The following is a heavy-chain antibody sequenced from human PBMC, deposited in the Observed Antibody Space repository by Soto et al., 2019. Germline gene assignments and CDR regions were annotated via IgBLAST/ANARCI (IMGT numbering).Heavy chain of an antibody. CDR1: GFTFSSYA. CDR2: ISGSGDNT. V-gene: IGHV3-23*01. CDR3: VKAGTSSCYSNLNY. Sequence: EVQLLESGGGLVQPGGSLRLSCAASGFTFSSYAMSWVRQAPGKGLEWVSVISGSGDNTFYADSVKGRFTISRDSSKNTLYLQMNSLRAEDTAVYYCVKAGTSSCYSNLNYWGQGTLVTVSS. J-gene: IGHJ4*02. D-gene: IGHD2-15*01.